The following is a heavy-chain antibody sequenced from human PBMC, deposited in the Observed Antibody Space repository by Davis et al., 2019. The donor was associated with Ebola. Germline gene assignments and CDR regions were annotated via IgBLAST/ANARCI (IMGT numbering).Heavy chain of an antibody. V-gene: IGHV3-7*01. CDR3: ARDPRSDYKFGMDV. Sequence: GESLKISCAASGFTFSNYWMSWVRQAPGKGLEWVANIERIGSEKYYEDSVKGRFTVSRDNAKNSLYLQMNSLRAEDTAVYYCARDPRSDYKFGMDVWGQGTTVTVSS. J-gene: IGHJ6*02. CDR1: GFTFSNYW. CDR2: IERIGSEK.